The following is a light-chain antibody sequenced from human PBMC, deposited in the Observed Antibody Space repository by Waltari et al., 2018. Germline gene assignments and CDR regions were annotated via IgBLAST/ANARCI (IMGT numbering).Light chain of an antibody. J-gene: IGLJ3*02. CDR1: SSDVDDYNF. CDR3: CSYVGSHTNWV. Sequence: QSALTQPRSVSGSPGQSVTISCTGISSDVDDYNFVSWYQQHPGKAPKLMIHDVTKRPLGVPDRFSGSKSGNTASLTISGLQAEDEADYYCCSYVGSHTNWVFGGGTKLTVL. CDR2: DVT. V-gene: IGLV2-11*01.